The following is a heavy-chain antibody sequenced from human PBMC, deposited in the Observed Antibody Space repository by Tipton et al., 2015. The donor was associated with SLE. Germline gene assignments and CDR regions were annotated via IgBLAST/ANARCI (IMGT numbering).Heavy chain of an antibody. D-gene: IGHD2-21*02. V-gene: IGHV4-59*08. Sequence: TLSLTCTVSDGSISSHYWSWIRQPPGKGLEWIGYISYSETTNYNPSLKSRVTISVDTSKNQFSLKLSSVTAADTAVYYCARLGVVVTAIDYWGQGTLVTVSS. J-gene: IGHJ4*02. CDR3: ARLGVVVTAIDY. CDR2: ISYSETT. CDR1: DGSISSHY.